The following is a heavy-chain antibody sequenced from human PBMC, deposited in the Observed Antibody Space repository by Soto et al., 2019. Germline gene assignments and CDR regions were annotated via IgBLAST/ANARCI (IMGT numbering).Heavy chain of an antibody. V-gene: IGHV1-18*01. CDR2: ISAYNGNT. CDR3: ARDYCSGGSCYTYSAYNWFDP. CDR1: GYTFISYG. D-gene: IGHD2-15*01. Sequence: QVQLVQSGAEVKKPGASVKVSCKASGYTFISYGISWVRQAPGQGLEWMGWISAYNGNTNYAQKLQGRVTMTTDTSTRTAYMELRSLRSDDTAVYYCARDYCSGGSCYTYSAYNWFDPWGQGTLVTVSS. J-gene: IGHJ5*02.